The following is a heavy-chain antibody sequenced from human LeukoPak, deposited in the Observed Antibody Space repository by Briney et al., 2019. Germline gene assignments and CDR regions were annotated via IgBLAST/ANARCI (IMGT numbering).Heavy chain of an antibody. J-gene: IGHJ4*02. D-gene: IGHD1-26*01. CDR3: ARTGGYPYYFDY. CDR2: ISAYNGNT. CDR1: GYTFTNYA. Sequence: ASVKVSCKASGYTFTNYAISWVRQAPGQGLEWMGWISAYNGNTNYAQNVQGRVTITTDESTSTAYMELSSLRSEDTAVYYCARTGGYPYYFDYWGQGTLVTVSS. V-gene: IGHV1-18*01.